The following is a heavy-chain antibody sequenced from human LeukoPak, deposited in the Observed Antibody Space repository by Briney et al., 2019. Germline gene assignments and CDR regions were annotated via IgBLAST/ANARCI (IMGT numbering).Heavy chain of an antibody. J-gene: IGHJ4*02. CDR2: ILSDGDRT. Sequence: GGSLSLSCSATGLMFLTYVMHWVRQAPGKGLEYVSPILSDGDRTYYADSVKGSFTISRDNSKNTLYLQMSSLRPEDTAVYYCVRGGYHDYWGQGTLVTVSS. CDR1: GLMFLTYV. CDR3: VRGGYHDY. V-gene: IGHV3-64D*06. D-gene: IGHD5-12*01.